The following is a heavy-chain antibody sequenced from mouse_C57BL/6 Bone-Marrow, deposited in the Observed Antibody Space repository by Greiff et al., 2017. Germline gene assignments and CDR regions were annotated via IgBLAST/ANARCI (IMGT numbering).Heavy chain of an antibody. Sequence: EVPLQQSGPELVKPGASVKISCKASGYSFTDYNMNWVKHSNGKSLEWIGVINPNYGTTSYNQKFKGKATLTVDQSSSTDYMQLNSLTSADSAVYCGARRKWSPYYAKDYWGQGTSVTVSS. V-gene: IGHV1-39*01. J-gene: IGHJ4*01. CDR2: INPNYGTT. CDR1: GYSFTDYN. D-gene: IGHD1-1*02. CDR3: ARRKWSPYYAKDY.